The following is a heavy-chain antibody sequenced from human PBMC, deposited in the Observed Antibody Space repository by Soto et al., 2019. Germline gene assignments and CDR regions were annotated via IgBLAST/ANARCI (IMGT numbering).Heavy chain of an antibody. CDR1: GFTFSSYG. CDR2: ISYDGSNK. V-gene: IGHV3-30*03. Sequence: GGSLRLSCAASGFTFSSYGMHWVRQAPGKGLEWVAVISYDGSNKYYADSVKGRFTISRDNSKNTLYLQMNSLRAEDTAVYYCAPGTVDYWGQGTLVTVSS. D-gene: IGHD2-21*02. J-gene: IGHJ4*02. CDR3: APGTVDY.